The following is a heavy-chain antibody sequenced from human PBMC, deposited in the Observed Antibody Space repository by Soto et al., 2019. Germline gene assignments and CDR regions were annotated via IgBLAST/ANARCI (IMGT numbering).Heavy chain of an antibody. CDR1: GGTFSSYA. D-gene: IGHD1-26*01. CDR3: ARDEGSYYSGVDYGMDV. CDR2: IIPIFGTA. V-gene: IGHV1-69*01. J-gene: IGHJ6*02. Sequence: QVQLVQSGAEVKKPGSSVKVSCKASGGTFSSYAISWVRQAPGQGLEWMGGIIPIFGTANYAQKFQGRVTITADESTSTAYMELSSLRSEDTVVYYCARDEGSYYSGVDYGMDVWGQGTTVTVSS.